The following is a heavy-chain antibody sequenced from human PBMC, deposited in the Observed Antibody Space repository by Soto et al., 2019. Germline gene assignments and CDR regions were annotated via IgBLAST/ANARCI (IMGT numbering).Heavy chain of an antibody. D-gene: IGHD5-12*01. J-gene: IGHJ4*02. V-gene: IGHV2-5*02. Sequence: QITLKESGTTLVRPPQTLTLTCTFSGFSPTSGVGVGWIRQPPGKALEWLALIYWDDDKRYSPSLKNRLTITKDHSKNQVVLTMTNLGPVDTATSFRAHIDPEIVTVGGHGGFDYGGQVTPFTVSS. CDR2: IYWDDDK. CDR1: GFSPTSGVG. CDR3: AHIDPEIVTVGGHGGFDY.